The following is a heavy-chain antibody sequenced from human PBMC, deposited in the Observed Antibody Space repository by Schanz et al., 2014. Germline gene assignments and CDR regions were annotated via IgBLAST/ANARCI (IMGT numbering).Heavy chain of an antibody. CDR2: ISYDGSIT. D-gene: IGHD4-17*01. V-gene: IGHV3-30*04. J-gene: IGHJ3*02. CDR1: GFTFSNSP. Sequence: QVQLVESGGGVVQPGRSLRLSCAASGFTFSNSPLHWVRQAPGKGLDWVAVISYDGSITYYADSVKDRFTISRDNSKNTLYLQMNSLRAEDTALYYCAKDPHRDYGGKPQAFDIWGQGTMVTVSS. CDR3: AKDPHRDYGGKPQAFDI.